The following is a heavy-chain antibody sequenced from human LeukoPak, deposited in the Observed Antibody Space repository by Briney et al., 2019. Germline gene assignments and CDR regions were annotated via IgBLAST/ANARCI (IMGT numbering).Heavy chain of an antibody. CDR1: GYTFTGYY. CDR2: INPNSGGT. CDR3: ARDLSVIRYSNKYFDY. V-gene: IGHV1-2*02. Sequence: ASVKVSCKASGYTFTGYYMHWVRQAPGQGLEWMGWINPNSGGTNYAQKFQGRVTMTRDTSISTAYMELSRLRSDDTAVYYCARDLSVIRYSNKYFDYWGQVTLVTVSS. J-gene: IGHJ4*02. D-gene: IGHD3-9*01.